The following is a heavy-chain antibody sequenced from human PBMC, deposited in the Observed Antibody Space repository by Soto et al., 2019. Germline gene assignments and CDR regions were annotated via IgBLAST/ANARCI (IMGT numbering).Heavy chain of an antibody. D-gene: IGHD5-18*01. Sequence: PGGSPRLSCSASGVTFCSYAMHWVRQDPGKGLEYVSAISSNGGSTYYADSVKGRFTISRDNSKNTLYLQMSSLRAEDTAVYYCVKDQPASTAMVTLDWFDPWGQGTPVTVSS. CDR1: GVTFCSYA. CDR3: VKDQPASTAMVTLDWFDP. J-gene: IGHJ5*02. CDR2: ISSNGGST. V-gene: IGHV3-64D*08.